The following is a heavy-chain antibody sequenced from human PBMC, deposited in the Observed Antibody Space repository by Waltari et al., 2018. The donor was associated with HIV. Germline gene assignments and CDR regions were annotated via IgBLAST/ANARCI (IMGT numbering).Heavy chain of an antibody. Sequence: QLRLQESGPRLVKPSETLSLTCSVSGGSISSNGYHWGWIRQSPGKGLEWIGSIYYTGNTYYKPSLKRRVTISIDTSKNQFSLRLTSVTAADTAIYYCVAQDYSDSVDWWGQGTLVTVFS. J-gene: IGHJ4*02. CDR3: VAQDYSDSVDW. CDR2: IYYTGNT. D-gene: IGHD4-17*01. V-gene: IGHV4-39*07. CDR1: GGSISSNGYH.